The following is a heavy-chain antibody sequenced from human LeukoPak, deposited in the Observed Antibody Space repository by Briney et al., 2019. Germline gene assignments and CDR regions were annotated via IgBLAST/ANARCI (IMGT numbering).Heavy chain of an antibody. V-gene: IGHV4-59*11. CDR1: GGSISSHY. Sequence: SETLSLTCTVSGGSISSHYWSWIRQPPGKGLEWIGYIYYSGSTNYNPSLKSRVTISVDTSKNQFSLKLSSVTAADTAVYYCARGQYGYNFYYYYYMDVWGKGTTVTVSS. J-gene: IGHJ6*03. D-gene: IGHD5-24*01. CDR3: ARGQYGYNFYYYYYMDV. CDR2: IYYSGST.